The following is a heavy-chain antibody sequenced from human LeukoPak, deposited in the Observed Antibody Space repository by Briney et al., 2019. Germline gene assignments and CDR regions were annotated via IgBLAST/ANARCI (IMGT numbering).Heavy chain of an antibody. D-gene: IGHD3-10*01. CDR1: GGSISSYY. Sequence: SETLSLTCTVSGGSISSYYWSWIRQSPGKGLEWIGYIYYSGRTNYNPSLKSRITISVETSKNQFSLKLKSVTAADTAVYYCARGGYYGSGNDFRFNPWGQGTLVTVSS. CDR3: ARGGYYGSGNDFRFNP. CDR2: IYYSGRT. J-gene: IGHJ5*02. V-gene: IGHV4-59*01.